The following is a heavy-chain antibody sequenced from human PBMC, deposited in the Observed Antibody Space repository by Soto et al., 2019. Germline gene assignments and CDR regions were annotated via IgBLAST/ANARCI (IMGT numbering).Heavy chain of an antibody. CDR3: AHRRGDLLTCHYYDY. CDR2: ISWDGEK. V-gene: IGHV2-5*02. CDR1: GFSLNTRGVG. Sequence: ITLKESGPTLVKPTQTLTLTCTFSGFSLNTRGVGVGCIRQPPGQALEWLALISWDGEKRYSPSLKSRLTITKDTYENQVVLTMTNVDPVDTATYYCAHRRGDLLTCHYYDYWCQGTLGTGSS. D-gene: IGHD3-9*01. J-gene: IGHJ4*02.